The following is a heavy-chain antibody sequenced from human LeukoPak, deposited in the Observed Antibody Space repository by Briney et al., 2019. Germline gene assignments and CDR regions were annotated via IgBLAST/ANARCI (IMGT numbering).Heavy chain of an antibody. CDR1: AFTFSSYS. D-gene: IGHD2-21*01. Sequence: GGSLRLSCAASAFTFSSYSMSWVRQAPGRGLEWVANIKEDGSGKYYADSVKGRFTISRDNAKNSLYLQMNSLRAEDTAVYYCTSIPHPPTYYYYMDVWGKGTTVTVSS. CDR2: IKEDGSGK. J-gene: IGHJ6*03. CDR3: TSIPHPPTYYYYMDV. V-gene: IGHV3-7*01.